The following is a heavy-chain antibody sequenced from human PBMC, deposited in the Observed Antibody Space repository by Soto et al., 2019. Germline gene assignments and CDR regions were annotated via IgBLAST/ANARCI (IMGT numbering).Heavy chain of an antibody. CDR1: GGSINSGAYF. CDR2: IYHTGSA. J-gene: IGHJ3*02. V-gene: IGHV4-31*03. CDR3: ARQFCTNTCSRGGAFDI. Sequence: SETLSLTCSVSGGSINSGAYFWSWIRQFPGKGLEWIGYIYHTGSAYYNPPLNSRVTISMDMSENQFSLRLSSVTAADTAVYFCARQFCTNTCSRGGAFDIWGQGTMVTVSS. D-gene: IGHD2-8*01.